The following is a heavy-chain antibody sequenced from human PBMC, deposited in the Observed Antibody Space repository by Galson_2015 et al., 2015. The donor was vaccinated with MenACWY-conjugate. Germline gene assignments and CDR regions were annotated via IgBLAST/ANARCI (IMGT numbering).Heavy chain of an antibody. Sequence: SLRLSCAASGFTFSSYCMHWVRQAPGKGLVWVSRINGAGTDTSYADSVKGRFTISRDNAKNTLYLQMNGLRDDDTAVYYCVRSVVAVYGYFDYWGQGTLVTVSS. CDR1: GFTFSSYC. V-gene: IGHV3-74*01. J-gene: IGHJ4*02. CDR3: VRSVVAVYGYFDY. D-gene: IGHD2-15*01. CDR2: INGAGTDT.